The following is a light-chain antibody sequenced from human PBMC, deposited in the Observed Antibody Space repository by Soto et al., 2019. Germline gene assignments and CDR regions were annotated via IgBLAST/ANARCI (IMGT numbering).Light chain of an antibody. V-gene: IGLV1-36*01. CDR1: SSNIGNNA. CDR2: YDD. J-gene: IGLJ1*01. Sequence: QSVLTQPPSVSESPRQRVTISCSGSSSNIGNNAVNWYQQLPGKAPTLLIYYDDLLPSGVSDRFSGSKSGTSASLAISVRQSEDDADYYCAAWDASLNGYVFGTGTKLTVL. CDR3: AAWDASLNGYV.